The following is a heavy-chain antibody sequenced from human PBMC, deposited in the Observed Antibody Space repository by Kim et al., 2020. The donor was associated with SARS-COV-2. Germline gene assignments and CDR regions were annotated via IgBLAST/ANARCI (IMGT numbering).Heavy chain of an antibody. CDR3: ATPSLYCSGGSCYSNYYYYGMDV. Sequence: ASVKVSCKASGYTFTGYYMHWVRQAPGQGLEWMGWINPNSGGTNYAQKFQGRVTMTRDTSISTAYMELSRLRSDDTAVYYCATPSLYCSGGSCYSNYYYYGMDVWGQGTTVTVSS. CDR1: GYTFTGYY. V-gene: IGHV1-2*02. CDR2: INPNSGGT. D-gene: IGHD2-15*01. J-gene: IGHJ6*02.